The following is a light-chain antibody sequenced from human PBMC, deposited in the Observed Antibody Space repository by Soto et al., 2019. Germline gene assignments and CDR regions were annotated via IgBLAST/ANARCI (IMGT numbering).Light chain of an antibody. J-gene: IGKJ4*01. CDR3: QQYYTTPLT. CDR1: QSVLYAAKNKNF. Sequence: DIVMTQSPDSLAVSLGETASINCKSSQSVLYAAKNKNFLAWYQQKAGQPPRLLIYWASTQESGVPDRFSGSGSGTDFTLTISSLQAEDVAVYFCQQYYTTPLTFGGGTKVEIK. V-gene: IGKV4-1*01. CDR2: WAS.